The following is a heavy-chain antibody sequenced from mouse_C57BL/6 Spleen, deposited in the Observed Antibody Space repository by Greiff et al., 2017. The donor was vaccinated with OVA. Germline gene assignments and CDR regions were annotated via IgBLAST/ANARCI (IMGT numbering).Heavy chain of an antibody. CDR1: GYTFTSYW. Sequence: QVHVKQPGAELVKPGASVKLSCKASGYTFTSYWMHWVKQRPGQGLEWIGMIHPSSGSTNYNEKFKSKATLTVDKSSSTAYMQLSSLTSEDSAVYYCARGQGAYWGQGTLVTVSA. D-gene: IGHD3-3*01. V-gene: IGHV1-64*01. CDR2: IHPSSGST. J-gene: IGHJ3*01. CDR3: ARGQGAY.